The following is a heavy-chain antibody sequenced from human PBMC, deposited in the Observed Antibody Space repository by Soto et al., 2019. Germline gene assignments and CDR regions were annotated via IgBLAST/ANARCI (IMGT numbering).Heavy chain of an antibody. D-gene: IGHD6-6*01. J-gene: IGHJ3*02. CDR1: GESISGCTYY. V-gene: IGHV4-31*03. CDR3: AIGLRGSLVRVIISAPTDAFAS. CDR2: IYYNGRA. Sequence: QVQLQESGPGLVKPPPTLSITCTVSGESISGCTYYWTWIRQHPGTGLAWIGYIYYNGRAYYIPSLKGRVTLSVDTSKNQFDLKLSAVTAADPAVYYCAIGLRGSLVRVIISAPTDAFASGCKGTKVEVSS.